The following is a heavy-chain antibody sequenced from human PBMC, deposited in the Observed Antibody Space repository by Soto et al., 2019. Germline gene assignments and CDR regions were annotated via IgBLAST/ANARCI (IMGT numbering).Heavy chain of an antibody. CDR3: GRVLSGSYFDDSDF. CDR1: GYNFDKYG. D-gene: IGHD1-26*01. CDR2: ISAFNGNT. V-gene: IGHV1-18*01. J-gene: IGHJ4*02. Sequence: QIQLVQSGAEVKKPGASVNVSCKASGYNFDKYGVMWVPQARGQGLEWMGWISAFNGNTNQAPKFQGRFTMTTDTSTNTAHMQLRSLTSADTAVYYCGRVLSGSYFDDSDFWGQGTLVTVSS.